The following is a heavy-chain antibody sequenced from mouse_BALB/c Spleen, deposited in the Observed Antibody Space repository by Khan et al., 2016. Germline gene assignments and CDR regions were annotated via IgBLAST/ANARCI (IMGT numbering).Heavy chain of an antibody. J-gene: IGHJ3*01. D-gene: IGHD1-1*01. CDR2: INPDSGTI. CDR3: ARAWYYGYLVN. CDR1: GFDFSRYW. V-gene: IGHV4-1*02. Sequence: EVKLLESGGGLVQPGGSLKVSCAASGFDFSRYWMSWVRQAPGKGLEWIGEINPDSGTINYTPSLKVKFLISRDNAKHTLYLQMSKVRSEDTALYYCARAWYYGYLVNWGQGTLVTVSA.